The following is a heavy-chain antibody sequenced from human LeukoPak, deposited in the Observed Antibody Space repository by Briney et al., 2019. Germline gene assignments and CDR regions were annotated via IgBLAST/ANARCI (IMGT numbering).Heavy chain of an antibody. D-gene: IGHD7-27*01. CDR2: INPSGGST. V-gene: IGHV1-46*01. Sequence: ASVTVSFTASGYTLTSYYMHWVRQAPGQGLEWMGIINPSGGSTSNAQKFQGRVTITRDTSTSTVYMELSSLRSEDTAVYYCARDYAGLGTLDYWGQGTLVTVSS. CDR3: ARDYAGLGTLDY. J-gene: IGHJ4*02. CDR1: GYTLTSYY.